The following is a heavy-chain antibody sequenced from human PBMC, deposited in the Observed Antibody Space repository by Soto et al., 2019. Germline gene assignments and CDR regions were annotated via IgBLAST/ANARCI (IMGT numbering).Heavy chain of an antibody. Sequence: PGESLKISCKGSGYSFTSYWIGWVRQMPGKGLERMGIIYPGDSDTRYSPSFQGQVTISADKSISTAYLQGSSLKASDTAMYYCARPREQLALDAFDIWGQGTRVTVSS. CDR2: IYPGDSDT. D-gene: IGHD6-6*01. CDR3: ARPREQLALDAFDI. V-gene: IGHV5-51*01. J-gene: IGHJ3*02. CDR1: GYSFTSYW.